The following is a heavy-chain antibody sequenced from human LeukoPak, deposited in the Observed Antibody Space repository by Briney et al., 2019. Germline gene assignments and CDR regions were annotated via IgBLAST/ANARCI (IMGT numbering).Heavy chain of an antibody. J-gene: IGHJ5*02. CDR3: ARLTRNPRGFDP. CDR2: FDPEDGET. CDR1: GYTLTELS. V-gene: IGHV1-24*01. D-gene: IGHD1-14*01. Sequence: ASVKVSCKVSGYTLTELSMHWVRQAPGKGLEWMGGFDPEDGETIYAQKFQGRVTMTEDTSTDTAYMELSSLRSEDTAVYYCARLTRNPRGFDPWGQGTLVTVSS.